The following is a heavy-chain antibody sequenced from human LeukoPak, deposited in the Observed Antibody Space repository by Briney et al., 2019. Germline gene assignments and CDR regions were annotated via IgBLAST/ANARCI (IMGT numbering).Heavy chain of an antibody. CDR2: ISYDGSNK. CDR3: ARASPGY. J-gene: IGHJ4*02. V-gene: IGHV3-30*04. Sequence: GGSLRLSCAASGFTFSSYAMHWVRQAPGKGLEWVAVISYDGSNKYYADSVKGRFTISGDNSKNTLYLQMNSLRAEDTAVYYCARASPGYWGQGTLVTVSS. CDR1: GFTFSSYA.